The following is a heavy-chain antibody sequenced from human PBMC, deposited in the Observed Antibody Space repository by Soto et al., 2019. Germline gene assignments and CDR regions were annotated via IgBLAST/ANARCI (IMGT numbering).Heavy chain of an antibody. CDR3: TRGSSRFQDPSYYYALGV. CDR2: IRDKPNGYTT. D-gene: IGHD6-13*01. J-gene: IGHJ6*02. CDR1: GFTFGDHY. V-gene: IGHV3-72*01. Sequence: PGGSLRLSCVASGFTFGDHYMDWVRQAPGKGLEWVGRIRDKPNGYTTEYAASVKGRFTISRDDSKNSVYLQMNSLQTEDTAVYHCTRGSSRFQDPSYYYALGVWGQGTTVTVSS.